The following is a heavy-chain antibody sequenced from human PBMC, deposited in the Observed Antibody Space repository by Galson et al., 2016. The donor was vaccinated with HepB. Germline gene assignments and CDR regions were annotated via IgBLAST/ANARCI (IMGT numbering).Heavy chain of an antibody. V-gene: IGHV3-7*03. CDR3: ARDQGYSGSYLRYFDL. Sequence: SLRLSCAASGFTFSNYSMNWVRQAPGKGVDWVANIKQDGSEKYYVDSVKGRFTISRDNAENPLYLQMNSLRAEDTAVYYCARDQGYSGSYLRYFDLWGRGTLVTVSS. CDR2: IKQDGSEK. J-gene: IGHJ2*01. CDR1: GFTFSNYS. D-gene: IGHD1-26*01.